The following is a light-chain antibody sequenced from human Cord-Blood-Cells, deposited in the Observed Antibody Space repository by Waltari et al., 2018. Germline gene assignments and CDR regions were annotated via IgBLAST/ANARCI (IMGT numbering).Light chain of an antibody. Sequence: QSALTQPRSVSGSPGQSVTISCTGTSSDVGGYNYVSWYQQHPGKAPKLMIHDVSKRPSGVPERFSGSTSGNTASLTISGLQAEDEADYYCCSYAGSYTPFGTGTKVTVL. V-gene: IGLV2-11*01. CDR2: DVS. J-gene: IGLJ1*01. CDR3: CSYAGSYTP. CDR1: SSDVGGYNY.